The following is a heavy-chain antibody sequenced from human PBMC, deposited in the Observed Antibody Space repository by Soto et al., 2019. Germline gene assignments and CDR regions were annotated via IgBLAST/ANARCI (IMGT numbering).Heavy chain of an antibody. CDR1: GFTFSSYA. Sequence: PGGSLRLSCAASGFTFSSYAMHWVRQAPGKGLEWVAVISYDGSNKYYADSVKGRFTISRDNAKNTLYLQMNSLRAEDTAVYYCARLLHSWYSSSWGENYYGMDVWGQGTTVTVSS. V-gene: IGHV3-30-3*01. J-gene: IGHJ6*02. CDR2: ISYDGSNK. CDR3: ARLLHSWYSSSWGENYYGMDV. D-gene: IGHD6-13*01.